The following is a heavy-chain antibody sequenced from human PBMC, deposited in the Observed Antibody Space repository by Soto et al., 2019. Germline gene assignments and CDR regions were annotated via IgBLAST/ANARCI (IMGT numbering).Heavy chain of an antibody. Sequence: ASVKVSCKASGYTFTSYGISWARHAPGQGLEWMGWISAYNGNTNYAQKLQGRVTMTTDTSTSTAYMELRSLRSDDTAVYYCARDYGITIFGVVTQLGLDPWGQGTLVTVSS. CDR1: GYTFTSYG. CDR3: ARDYGITIFGVVTQLGLDP. D-gene: IGHD3-3*01. CDR2: ISAYNGNT. V-gene: IGHV1-18*01. J-gene: IGHJ5*02.